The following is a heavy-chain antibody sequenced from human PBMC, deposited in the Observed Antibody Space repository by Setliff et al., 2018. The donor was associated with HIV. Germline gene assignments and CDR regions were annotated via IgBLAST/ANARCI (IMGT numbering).Heavy chain of an antibody. CDR3: ARHSPSDY. CDR1: GGSISSSTDY. CDR2: IYNSAST. V-gene: IGHV4-61*05. Sequence: SETLSLTCTVSGGSISSSTDYWTWIRQPPGKGLEWIGYIYNSASTSYNPSLKSRVTISVDTSKNQFSLKLSSVTAADTAVYYCARHSPSDYWGQRTLVTVSS. J-gene: IGHJ4*02.